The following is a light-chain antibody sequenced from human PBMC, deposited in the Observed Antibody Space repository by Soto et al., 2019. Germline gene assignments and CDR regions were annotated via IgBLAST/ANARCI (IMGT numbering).Light chain of an antibody. CDR2: EVS. J-gene: IGLJ2*01. V-gene: IGLV2-8*01. Sequence: HSVLTQPPCASGSPGQSVTISCSGTSSDIGGYNYVSWYQQHPGKAPRLMIYEVSRRPSGVPDRFSGSTSGNTASLTVSGLQAEDEADYYCSSYAGSNTYVVFGGGTKLTVL. CDR3: SSYAGSNTYVV. CDR1: SSDIGGYNY.